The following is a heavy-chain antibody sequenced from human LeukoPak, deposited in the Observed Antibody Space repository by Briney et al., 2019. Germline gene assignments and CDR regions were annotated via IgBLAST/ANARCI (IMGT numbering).Heavy chain of an antibody. D-gene: IGHD3-22*01. Sequence: PSETLSLTCTVSGVSINIYYWSWIRQPPGKGLEWIGYIYYSGSTNYNPSLKSRVTISVDTSKNQFSLKLSSVTAADTAVYYCARVRRYYDSSGYLTYAFDIWGQGTMVTVSS. V-gene: IGHV4-59*01. J-gene: IGHJ3*02. CDR1: GVSINIYY. CDR3: ARVRRYYDSSGYLTYAFDI. CDR2: IYYSGST.